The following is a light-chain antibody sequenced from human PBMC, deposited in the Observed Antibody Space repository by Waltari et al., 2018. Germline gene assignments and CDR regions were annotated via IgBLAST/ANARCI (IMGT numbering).Light chain of an antibody. J-gene: IGKJ5*01. Sequence: DIQMTQSPSSLSASVGDRVTITCRASQSISRYLNWYQQKPGKAPQLLIYAASSLQSGVPSRFSGSGSGTDFTLTINSLQPEDFGTYYCQQSYSTLSLTFGQGTRLEIK. CDR1: QSISRY. CDR3: QQSYSTLSLT. CDR2: AAS. V-gene: IGKV1-39*01.